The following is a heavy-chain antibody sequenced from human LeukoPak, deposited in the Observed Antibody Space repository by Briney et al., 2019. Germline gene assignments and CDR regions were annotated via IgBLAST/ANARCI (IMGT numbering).Heavy chain of an antibody. Sequence: PGGSLRLSCAASGFTFSSYAMSWVRQAPGKGLEWVSAISGSGGSTYYADSVKGRFTISRDNSKNTLYLQMNSLRAEDTAVYYCARTIVAAGTSRHFDYWGQGTLVTVSS. CDR2: ISGSGGST. CDR1: GFTFSSYA. D-gene: IGHD6-13*01. CDR3: ARTIVAAGTSRHFDY. J-gene: IGHJ4*02. V-gene: IGHV3-23*01.